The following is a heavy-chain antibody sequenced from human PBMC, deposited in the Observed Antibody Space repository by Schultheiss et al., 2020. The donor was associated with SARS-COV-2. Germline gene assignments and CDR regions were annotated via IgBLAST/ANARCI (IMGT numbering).Heavy chain of an antibody. Sequence: SETLSLTYTVSGGSISSGGYYWSWIRQHPGKGLEWIGYIYYSGSTYYNPSLKSRVTISVDRSKNQFSLKLSSVTAADTAVYYCARGRKFAYYFDSSGYYYFDYWGQGTLVTVSS. CDR1: GGSISSGGYY. CDR3: ARGRKFAYYFDSSGYYYFDY. J-gene: IGHJ4*02. V-gene: IGHV4-31*03. CDR2: IYYSGST. D-gene: IGHD3-22*01.